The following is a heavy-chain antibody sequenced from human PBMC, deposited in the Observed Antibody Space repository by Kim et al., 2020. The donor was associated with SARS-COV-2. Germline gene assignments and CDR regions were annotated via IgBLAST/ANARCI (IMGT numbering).Heavy chain of an antibody. D-gene: IGHD3-9*01. CDR3: ARDEIFYDILTGQV. V-gene: IGHV4-38-2*02. CDR1: GYSISSGYY. CDR2: IYHSGST. J-gene: IGHJ6*02. Sequence: SETLSLTCTVSGYSISSGYYWGWIRQPPGKGLEWIGSIYHSGSTYYNPSLKSRVTISVDTSKNQFSLKLSSVTAADTAVYYCARDEIFYDILTGQVWGQGTTVTVSS.